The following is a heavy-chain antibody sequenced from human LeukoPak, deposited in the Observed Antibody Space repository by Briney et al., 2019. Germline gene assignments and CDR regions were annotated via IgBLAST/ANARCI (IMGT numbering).Heavy chain of an antibody. Sequence: SETLSLTCAVYIGSFSGYYWSWIRQSPGKGLEWIGEINHSGSTNYNPSLKSRVTISVDTSKNQFSLKLSSVTAADTAVYYCARSSYDGSGAFYYYYYMGVWDKGTTVTVSS. V-gene: IGHV4-34*01. J-gene: IGHJ6*03. CDR3: ARSSYDGSGAFYYYYYMGV. D-gene: IGHD3-10*01. CDR1: IGSFSGYY. CDR2: INHSGST.